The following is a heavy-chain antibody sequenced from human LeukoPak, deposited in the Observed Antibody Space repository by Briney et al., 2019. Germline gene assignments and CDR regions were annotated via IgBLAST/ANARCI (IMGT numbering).Heavy chain of an antibody. V-gene: IGHV3-30*13. CDR3: ARPNDYGDYRYFGL. CDR2: ISYDGNDK. D-gene: IGHD4-17*01. Sequence: GGTLRLSCAASRFTFSHFGMHWVRQAPGKGLEGVTAISYDGNDKYYADSVKGRFSISGDNSRSRMYLQMSSLRPEDTAVYYCARPNDYGDYRYFGLWGRGTLVTVFS. J-gene: IGHJ2*01. CDR1: RFTFSHFG.